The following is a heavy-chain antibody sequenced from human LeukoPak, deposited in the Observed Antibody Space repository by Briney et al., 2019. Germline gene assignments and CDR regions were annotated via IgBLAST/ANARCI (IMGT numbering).Heavy chain of an antibody. V-gene: IGHV3-66*01. CDR3: ARVDVPGYYYGMDV. CDR1: GFTVSSNY. Sequence: GGSLRLSCAASGFTVSSNYMSWVRQAPGKGLGWVSVIYSGGSTCYADSVKGRFTISRDNSKNTLYLQMNSLRAEDTAVYYCARVDVPGYYYGMDVWGQGTTVTVSS. J-gene: IGHJ6*02. D-gene: IGHD2-2*01. CDR2: IYSGGST.